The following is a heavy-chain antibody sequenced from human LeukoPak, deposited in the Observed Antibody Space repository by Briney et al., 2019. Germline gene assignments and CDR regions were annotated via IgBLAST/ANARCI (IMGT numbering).Heavy chain of an antibody. CDR3: ARGGSFHEFDI. Sequence: GASVKVSRKASGYRFTDYWIQWVRQAPGQGLEWMGWINTNTGGTVYAQKFQGRVTMTRDTSLTTSYMDLSRLTSDDTAVYYCARGGSFHEFDIWGQGTMVIVSS. CDR2: INTNTGGT. J-gene: IGHJ3*02. D-gene: IGHD3-10*01. CDR1: GYRFTDYW. V-gene: IGHV1-2*02.